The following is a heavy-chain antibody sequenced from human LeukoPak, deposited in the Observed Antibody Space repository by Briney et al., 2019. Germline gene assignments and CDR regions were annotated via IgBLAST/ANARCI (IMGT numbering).Heavy chain of an antibody. Sequence: SETLSLTCTVSGGSINSYWSWIRPPAGKGVEWIGRISGSGTITYNPSLKSRVTISVATSKTQFSLKLRSVTAADTAVYYCGRVTGYMIEDYFDYWGQGTLVTVSS. CDR1: GGSINSY. J-gene: IGHJ4*02. CDR3: GRVTGYMIEDYFDY. D-gene: IGHD3-22*01. V-gene: IGHV4-4*07. CDR2: ISGSGTI.